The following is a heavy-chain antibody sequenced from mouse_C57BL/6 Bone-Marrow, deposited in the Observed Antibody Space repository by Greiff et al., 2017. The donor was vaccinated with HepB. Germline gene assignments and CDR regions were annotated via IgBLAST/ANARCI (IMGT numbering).Heavy chain of an antibody. CDR1: GYTFTSYW. CDR2: IDPSDSYT. V-gene: IGHV1-50*01. J-gene: IGHJ1*03. CDR3: ARSYSNYNWYFDV. D-gene: IGHD2-5*01. Sequence: VQLQQSGAELVKPGASVKLSCKASGYTFTSYWMQWVKQRPGQGLEWIGEIDPSDSYTNYNQKFKGKATLTVDTSSSTAYMQLSSLTSEDSAVYYCARSYSNYNWYFDVWGTGTTVTVSS.